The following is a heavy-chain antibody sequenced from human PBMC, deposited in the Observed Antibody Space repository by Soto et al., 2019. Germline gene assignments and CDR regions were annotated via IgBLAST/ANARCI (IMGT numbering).Heavy chain of an antibody. CDR1: GFTFSSYG. J-gene: IGHJ4*02. Sequence: QVQLVESGGGVVQPGRSLRLSCAASGFTFSSYGMHWLRQAPGKGLERVAVISYDGSNKYYADSVKGRFTISRDNSKNPLYLHMNSLRAEATAVYYCAIAAVKWYGDDVTSGTDYWGQGTLV. CDR3: AIAAVKWYGDDVTSGTDY. D-gene: IGHD4-17*01. V-gene: IGHV3-30*03. CDR2: ISYDGSNK.